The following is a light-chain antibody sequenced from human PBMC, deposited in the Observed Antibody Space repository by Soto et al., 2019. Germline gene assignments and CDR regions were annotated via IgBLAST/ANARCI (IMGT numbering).Light chain of an antibody. CDR1: QTISSW. Sequence: DIQMTQSPSTLSGSVGYRVTITFLASQTISSWLAWYQQKPGKAPKLLIYAASTLLSGVPSRFSGSGSGTDFTLTISSLQPEDVATYYCQKYDTAPLTFGQGTKVDI. J-gene: IGKJ1*01. CDR2: AAS. CDR3: QKYDTAPLT. V-gene: IGKV1-27*01.